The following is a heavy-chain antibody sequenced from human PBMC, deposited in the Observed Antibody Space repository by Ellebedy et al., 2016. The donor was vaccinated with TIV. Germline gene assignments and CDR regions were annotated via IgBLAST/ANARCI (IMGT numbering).Heavy chain of an antibody. CDR3: ARQDGYNRANYFDH. D-gene: IGHD5-24*01. CDR1: GFIFSRFS. CDR2: TSSSSNYI. J-gene: IGHJ4*02. Sequence: GESLKISCAASGFIFSRFSMNWVRQAPGKGLEWVSSTSSSSNYIYYADSVKGRFTISRDNAQNSLFLQLNSLRAEDTAVYYCARQDGYNRANYFDHWGQGALVTVSS. V-gene: IGHV3-21*01.